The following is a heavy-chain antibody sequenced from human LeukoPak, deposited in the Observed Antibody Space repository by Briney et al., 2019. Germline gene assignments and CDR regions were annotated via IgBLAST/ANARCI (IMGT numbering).Heavy chain of an antibody. D-gene: IGHD6-25*01. CDR3: AREQREGYYYYYMDV. CDR2: IYYSGST. CDR1: GGSISSSSYY. J-gene: IGHJ6*03. Sequence: SETLSLTCTVSGGSISSSSYYWGWIRQPPGKGLEWIGSIYYSGSTNYNPSLKSRVTISVDTSKNQFSLKLSSVTAADTAVYYCAREQREGYYYYYMDVWGKGTTVTVSS. V-gene: IGHV4-39*07.